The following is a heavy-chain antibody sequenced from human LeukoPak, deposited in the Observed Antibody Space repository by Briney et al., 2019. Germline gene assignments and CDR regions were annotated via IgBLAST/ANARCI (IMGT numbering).Heavy chain of an antibody. CDR2: IYYSGST. Sequence: AGSLSVTCMGSVGSIIRHFWCGVRPPPGRGGARVGDIYYSGSTNYNPTLKSRVTIPVHTPKNQFPLKLSSVTAAATAVYYCAGVFRCSYGYGPYWYFDLWGRGPLLTVPS. V-gene: IGHV4-59*11. CDR1: VGSIIRHF. CDR3: AGVFRCSYGYGPYWYFDL. J-gene: IGHJ2*01. D-gene: IGHD5-18*01.